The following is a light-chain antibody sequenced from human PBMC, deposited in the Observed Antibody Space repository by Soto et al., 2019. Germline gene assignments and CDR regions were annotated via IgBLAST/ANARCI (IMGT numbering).Light chain of an antibody. Sequence: AIQLTQSPSSLSASVGDRVTITCRASQGISSALAWYQQKPGKAPKLLIYDASSLESGVPSRFSGSGSGTDFTLTISSLQPEDFATYDCQQFNSYPPSTFGPGTKVDIK. J-gene: IGKJ3*01. CDR1: QGISSA. CDR2: DAS. V-gene: IGKV1-13*02. CDR3: QQFNSYPPST.